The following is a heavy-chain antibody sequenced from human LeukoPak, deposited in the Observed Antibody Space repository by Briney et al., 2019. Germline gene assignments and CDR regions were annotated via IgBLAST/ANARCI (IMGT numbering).Heavy chain of an antibody. J-gene: IGHJ4*02. CDR1: GGSISSYY. V-gene: IGHV4-59*01. D-gene: IGHD6-13*01. CDR3: ARGLDSSSWAFDY. CDR2: IYYSGST. Sequence: SETPSLTCTVSGGSISSYYWSWIRQPPGKGLEWIGYIYYSGSTNYNPSLKSRVTISVDTSKNQFSLKLSSVTAADTAVYYCARGLDSSSWAFDYWGQGTLVTVSS.